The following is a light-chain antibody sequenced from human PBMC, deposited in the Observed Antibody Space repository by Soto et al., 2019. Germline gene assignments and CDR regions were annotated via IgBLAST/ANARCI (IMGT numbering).Light chain of an antibody. CDR2: WAS. Sequence: DIVMTQSPDSLAVSLGERATINCKSSQSVLYSSNNKNYLAWYQQKPGQPPKLLIYWASTRESVVPDRFSGSGSGTDFTLTISSLQAEDVAVYYCQQYYSTPHTFCQGTKVEIK. CDR1: QSVLYSSNNKNY. CDR3: QQYYSTPHT. V-gene: IGKV4-1*01. J-gene: IGKJ1*01.